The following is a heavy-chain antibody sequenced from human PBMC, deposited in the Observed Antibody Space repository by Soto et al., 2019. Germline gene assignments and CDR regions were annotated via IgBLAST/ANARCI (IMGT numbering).Heavy chain of an antibody. CDR1: GFTFDDYA. Sequence: EVQLVESGGGLVQPGRSLRLSCAASGFTFDDYAMHWVRQAPGKGLEWVSGISWNSGSIGYADSVKGRFTISRDNAKNSLYLQMNSLRAEDTALYYCAKDLGAAGTMGWYFDLWGRGTLVTVSS. CDR3: AKDLGAAGTMGWYFDL. CDR2: ISWNSGSI. J-gene: IGHJ2*01. D-gene: IGHD6-13*01. V-gene: IGHV3-9*01.